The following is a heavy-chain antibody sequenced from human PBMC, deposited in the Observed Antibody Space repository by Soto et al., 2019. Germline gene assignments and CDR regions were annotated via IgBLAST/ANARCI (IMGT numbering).Heavy chain of an antibody. D-gene: IGHD4-17*01. CDR3: ARHPTVTEYYFDY. J-gene: IGHJ4*02. CDR2: IYYSGST. V-gene: IGHV4-61*08. Sequence: SETLSLTCTVSGGSISSGGYYWSWIRQPPGKGLEWIGYIYYSGSTNYNPSLKSRVTISVDTSKNQFSLKLSSVTAADTAVYYCARHPTVTEYYFDYWGQGTLVTVSS. CDR1: GGSISSGGYY.